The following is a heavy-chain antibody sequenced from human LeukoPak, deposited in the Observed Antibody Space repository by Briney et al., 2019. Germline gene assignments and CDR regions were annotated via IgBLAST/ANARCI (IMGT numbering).Heavy chain of an antibody. Sequence: TGGSLRLSCAASGFTFSSYAMIWVRQAPGKGLEWVSAITGGGISTYYADSVKGRFTISRDNSKNTLYLQMNSLRAEDTAVYYCARGGGYYYDSSGYYYSDWGQGTLVTVSS. D-gene: IGHD3-22*01. CDR3: ARGGGYYYDSSGYYYSD. CDR2: ITGGGIST. CDR1: GFTFSSYA. V-gene: IGHV3-23*01. J-gene: IGHJ4*02.